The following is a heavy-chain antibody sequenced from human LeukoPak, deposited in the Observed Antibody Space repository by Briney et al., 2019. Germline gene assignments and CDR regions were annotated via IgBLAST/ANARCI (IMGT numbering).Heavy chain of an antibody. V-gene: IGHV3-49*04. Sequence: PGRSLRLPCTASGFTFGDYAMSWVRQAPGKGLEWVGFIRCKAYGGTTEYAASVKGRFTISRDDSKSIAYLQMNSLKTEDTAVYYCTRDQGRRDGWYYYNYMDVWGKGTTVTVSS. CDR2: IRCKAYGGTT. CDR3: TRDQGRRDGWYYYNYMDV. CDR1: GFTFGDYA. D-gene: IGHD5-24*01. J-gene: IGHJ6*03.